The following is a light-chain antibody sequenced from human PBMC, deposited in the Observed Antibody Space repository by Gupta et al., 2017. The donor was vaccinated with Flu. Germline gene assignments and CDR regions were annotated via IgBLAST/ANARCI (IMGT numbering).Light chain of an antibody. J-gene: IGKJ1*01. V-gene: IGKV1-39*01. CDR2: AAS. Sequence: PSSLSASVGDRVTITCRASQSISSYLNWYQETAGKAPKLLIYAASSLQSGVPSRFSGSGSGTDFTLTISRLQPEDFATYYCQQRDSTPWTFGQGTKVEIK. CDR3: QQRDSTPWT. CDR1: QSISSY.